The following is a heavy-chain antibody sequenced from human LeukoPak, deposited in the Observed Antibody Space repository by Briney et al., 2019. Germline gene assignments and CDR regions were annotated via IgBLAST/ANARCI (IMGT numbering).Heavy chain of an antibody. CDR1: GGSISSYY. D-gene: IGHD4-4*01. V-gene: IGHV4-39*01. Sequence: SETLSLTCTVSGGSISSYYWGWIRQPPGKGLEWIGSIYYSGSTYYNPSLKSRVTISVDTSKNQFSLKLSSVTAADTAVYYCASGPTVTFDYWGQGTLVTVSS. CDR2: IYYSGST. J-gene: IGHJ4*02. CDR3: ASGPTVTFDY.